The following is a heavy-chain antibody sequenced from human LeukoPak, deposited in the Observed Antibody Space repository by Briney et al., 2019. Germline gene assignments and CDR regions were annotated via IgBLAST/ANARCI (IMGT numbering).Heavy chain of an antibody. Sequence: GGSVRLSCAASGFTFSSYAMSWAREAPGEGLEWVSAISGSGHGTYYYADVMKGFTISRDNSKNTMYLQMNSLRAEDTAVYYCAKRAVAGRPPYFDFWGQGTLVTVSS. J-gene: IGHJ4*03. CDR3: AKRAVAGRPPYFDF. D-gene: IGHD6-19*01. V-gene: IGHV3-23*01. CDR1: GFTFSSYA. CDR2: ISGSGHGT.